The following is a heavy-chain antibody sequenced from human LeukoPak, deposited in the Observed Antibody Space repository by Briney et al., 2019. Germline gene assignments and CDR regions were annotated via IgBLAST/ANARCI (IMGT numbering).Heavy chain of an antibody. CDR1: GDSFSGPNYH. V-gene: IGHV4-39*07. J-gene: IGHJ5*02. Sequence: PSETLSLTCSVAGDSFSGPNYHWGWIRQPPGKGLEWIGSVTHSGGTSYNPSLKSRVTISVDTSKNQFSLKLSSVTAADTAVYYCARSRITMVRGLNWFDPWGQGTLVTVSS. CDR2: VTHSGGT. D-gene: IGHD3-10*01. CDR3: ARSRITMVRGLNWFDP.